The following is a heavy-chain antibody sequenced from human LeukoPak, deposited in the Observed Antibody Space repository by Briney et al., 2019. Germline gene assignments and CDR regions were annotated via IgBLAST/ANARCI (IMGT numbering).Heavy chain of an antibody. CDR3: ARDTPMDNWYFDL. D-gene: IGHD5-18*01. Sequence: ASVRVSSKASGYTFTSYGISWVRQAPGQGVEGMGWISAYNGNTNYAQKLQGRVTITTDTSTRTAYMEVRRLRSDDTAVYYCARDTPMDNWYFDLWGRGTLVTVSS. V-gene: IGHV1-18*01. CDR1: GYTFTSYG. CDR2: ISAYNGNT. J-gene: IGHJ2*01.